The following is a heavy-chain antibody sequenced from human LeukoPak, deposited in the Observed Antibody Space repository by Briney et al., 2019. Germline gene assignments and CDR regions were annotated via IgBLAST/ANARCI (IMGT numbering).Heavy chain of an antibody. Sequence: GGSLRLPCAASGFTFSSYGMHWVRQTPDKGLEWVAFIRYDGSNKYYAESVKGRFTISRDNSKHTLYLQMNNLRADDTGVYYALGTSNSFDYWGQGTLVTVSS. J-gene: IGHJ4*02. CDR3: LGTSNSFDY. D-gene: IGHD1-7*01. CDR2: IRYDGSNK. CDR1: GFTFSSYG. V-gene: IGHV3-30*02.